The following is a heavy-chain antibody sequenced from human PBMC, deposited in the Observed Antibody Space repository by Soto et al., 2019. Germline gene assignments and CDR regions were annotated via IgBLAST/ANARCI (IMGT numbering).Heavy chain of an antibody. V-gene: IGHV4-31*03. CDR2: IYYSGST. J-gene: IGHJ4*02. CDR3: ARALRGDVYLRYGSGSSQPFDY. CDR1: GGSISSGGYY. Sequence: SETLSLTCTVSGGSISSGGYYWSWIRQHPGKGLEWIGYIYYSGSTYYNPSLKSRVTISVDTSKDQFSLKLSSVTAADTAVYYCARALRGDVYLRYGSGSSQPFDYWGQGTLVTVSS. D-gene: IGHD3-10*01.